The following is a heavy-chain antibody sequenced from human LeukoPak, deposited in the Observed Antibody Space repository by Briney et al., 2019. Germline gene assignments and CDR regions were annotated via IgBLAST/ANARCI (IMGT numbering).Heavy chain of an antibody. CDR3: ARGALGIAAAGIDFDY. D-gene: IGHD6-13*01. CDR2: IKQDGSEK. CDR1: GFTFSSYW. Sequence: GGPLRLSCAASGFTFSSYWMSWVRQAPGKGLEWVANIKQDGSEKYSVDSVRGRFTISRDNAKNSLYLQINSLRAEDTAVYYCARGALGIAAAGIDFDYWGQGTLVTVSS. V-gene: IGHV3-7*03. J-gene: IGHJ4*02.